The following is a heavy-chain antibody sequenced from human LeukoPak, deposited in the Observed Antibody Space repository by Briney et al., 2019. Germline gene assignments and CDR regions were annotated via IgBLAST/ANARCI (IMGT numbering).Heavy chain of an antibody. V-gene: IGHV3-9*01. D-gene: IGHD6-13*01. CDR1: GFTVSSNE. CDR2: ISWNSGII. CDR3: AKVHIAAAGTGYFDY. Sequence: PGGSLRLSCAASGFTVSSNEMSWVHQAPGKGLEWVSGISWNSGIIGYGDSVKGRFTISRDNAKNSLYLQMNSLRPEDTALYYCAKVHIAAAGTGYFDYWGQGALVTVSS. J-gene: IGHJ4*02.